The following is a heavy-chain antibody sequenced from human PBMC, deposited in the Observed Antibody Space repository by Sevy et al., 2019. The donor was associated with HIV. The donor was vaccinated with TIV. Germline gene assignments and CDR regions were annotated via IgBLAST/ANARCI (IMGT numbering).Heavy chain of an antibody. Sequence: GGSLRLSCAASGFTFSSYAMHWVRQAPGKGLEWVAVISYAGSHKYYADSVKGRFTISRENSKNRLYLQMNSLRAEDTTVYYCARVRCSGGSCYSPLGDYFYGMDVWGQGTTVTVSS. V-gene: IGHV3-30-3*01. CDR1: GFTFSSYA. D-gene: IGHD2-15*01. J-gene: IGHJ6*01. CDR3: ARVRCSGGSCYSPLGDYFYGMDV. CDR2: ISYAGSHK.